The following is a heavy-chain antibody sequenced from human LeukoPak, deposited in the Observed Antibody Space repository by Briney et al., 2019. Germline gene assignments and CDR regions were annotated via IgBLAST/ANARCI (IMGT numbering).Heavy chain of an antibody. J-gene: IGHJ6*03. CDR2: IYTSGST. CDR3: ARVGYGGSYYYYYYMDV. CDR1: GGSISSYY. D-gene: IGHD4-23*01. V-gene: IGHV4-4*07. Sequence: PSETLSLTCTVSGGSISSYYWSWIRQPAGKGLEWLGRIYTSGSTNYNPSLKSRVTMSVDTSKNQFSLKLSSVTAADTAVYYCARVGYGGSYYYYYYMDVWGKGTTVTVSS.